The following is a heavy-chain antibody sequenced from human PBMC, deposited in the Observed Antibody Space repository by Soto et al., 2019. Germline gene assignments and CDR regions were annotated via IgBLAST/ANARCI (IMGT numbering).Heavy chain of an antibody. Sequence: SETLSLTCTVSGGSISDYYWSWIRQPPGKGLEWIGHIYYSGSTNYNPSLKSRVTMSVDTPKNQFSLKLSSVTAADTAVYYCARRGYGPGFPYYSGMYVWGQGTTVTVSS. V-gene: IGHV4-59*01. J-gene: IGHJ6*02. CDR3: ARRGYGPGFPYYSGMYV. CDR2: IYYSGST. CDR1: GGSISDYY. D-gene: IGHD3-10*01.